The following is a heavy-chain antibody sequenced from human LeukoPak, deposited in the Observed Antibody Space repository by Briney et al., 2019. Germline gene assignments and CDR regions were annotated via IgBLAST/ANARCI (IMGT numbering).Heavy chain of an antibody. Sequence: GGCLRLSCAASGFTFDDYAMHWVRQAPGKGLEWGSGISWNSGSIGYADSVKGRFTISRDNAKNSLYLQMNSLRAEDTALYYCAKDIRPIVVVVAAETGGYDYWGQGTLVTVSS. CDR2: ISWNSGSI. V-gene: IGHV3-9*01. D-gene: IGHD2-15*01. CDR3: AKDIRPIVVVVAAETGGYDY. CDR1: GFTFDDYA. J-gene: IGHJ4*02.